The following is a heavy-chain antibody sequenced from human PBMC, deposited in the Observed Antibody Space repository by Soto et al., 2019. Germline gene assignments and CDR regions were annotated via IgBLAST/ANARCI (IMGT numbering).Heavy chain of an antibody. CDR2: IWYDGSNK. CDR1: GFTFSSYG. D-gene: IGHD2-15*01. V-gene: IGHV3-33*01. J-gene: IGHJ6*02. Sequence: GGSLRLSCAASGFTFSSYGMHWVRQAPGKGLEWVAVIWYDGSNKYYADSVKGRFTISRDNSKNTLYLQMNSLRAEDTAVYYCARDGNVVVVAAPDYYYYGMDVWGQGTTVTVSS. CDR3: ARDGNVVVVAAPDYYYYGMDV.